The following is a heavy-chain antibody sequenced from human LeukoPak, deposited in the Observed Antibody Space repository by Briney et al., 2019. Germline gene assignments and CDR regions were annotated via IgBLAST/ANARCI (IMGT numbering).Heavy chain of an antibody. J-gene: IGHJ4*02. D-gene: IGHD2-15*01. CDR1: GFTFSSYA. CDR2: ISGSGGST. Sequence: GGSLRLSCAASGFTFSSYAMSWVRQAPGKGLEWVSAISGSGGSTYYADSVKGRFTISRDNSKNTLYLQMNSLRAEDTAVYYCARLRGYCSGGSCYVDYWGQGTLVTVSS. V-gene: IGHV3-23*01. CDR3: ARLRGYCSGGSCYVDY.